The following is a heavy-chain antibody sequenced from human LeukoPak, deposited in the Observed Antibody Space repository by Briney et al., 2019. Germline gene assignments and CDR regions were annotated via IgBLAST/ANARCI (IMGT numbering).Heavy chain of an antibody. J-gene: IGHJ4*02. Sequence: GASVKVSCKASGGTFTSYAISWARQAPGQGLEWMGRIIPILGITNYAQKFQGRVTITADKSTSTAYMELSSLRSEDTAVYYCAREIVVMARSSANFDYWGQGTLVTVSS. CDR2: IIPILGIT. V-gene: IGHV1-69*04. CDR1: GGTFTSYA. CDR3: AREIVVMARSSANFDY. D-gene: IGHD3-22*01.